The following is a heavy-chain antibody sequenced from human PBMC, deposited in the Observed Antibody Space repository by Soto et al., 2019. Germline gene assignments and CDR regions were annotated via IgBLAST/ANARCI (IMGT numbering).Heavy chain of an antibody. J-gene: IGHJ2*01. CDR1: GFTFRSYA. CDR3: AKEPVGPDWAFDL. Sequence: DVQLLESGGGLVQPGGSLRLSCAASGFTFRSYAMSWVRQAPGKGLEWVSGISGSGISTHYADSVKGRFTVSRDNSKNTLDRQMNSLRAEDTAVYTGAKEPVGPDWAFDLWGRGTLVTVSS. CDR2: ISGSGIST. V-gene: IGHV3-23*01.